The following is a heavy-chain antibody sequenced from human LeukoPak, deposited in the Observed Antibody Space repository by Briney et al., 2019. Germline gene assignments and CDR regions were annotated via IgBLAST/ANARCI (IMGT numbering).Heavy chain of an antibody. CDR1: GASISRSDYF. D-gene: IGHD4-17*01. Sequence: SETLSLTCTVSGASISRSDYFWGWIRQPPGKGPEWIGSIYYSGSTYYSPSLKGRVTISVDTSKNQFSLRLNSVTAADTAVYYCARSSEYGDPFNYWGQGTLVTVSS. V-gene: IGHV4-39*01. CDR3: ARSSEYGDPFNY. J-gene: IGHJ4*02. CDR2: IYYSGST.